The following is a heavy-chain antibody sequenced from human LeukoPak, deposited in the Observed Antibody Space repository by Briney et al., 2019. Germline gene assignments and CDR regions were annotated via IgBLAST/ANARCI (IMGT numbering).Heavy chain of an antibody. Sequence: GASVKLSCNASGYTFIVYYIHWVRQAPGPGLEWMGWINPNSGGTNYAQHFQGRVTMPRDTSITTAYMEMSRLRSHDTALYYCARSPQILTGENFDYWGQGTLVTLSS. J-gene: IGHJ4*01. V-gene: IGHV1-2*02. D-gene: IGHD3-9*01. CDR1: GYTFIVYY. CDR2: INPNSGGT. CDR3: ARSPQILTGENFDY.